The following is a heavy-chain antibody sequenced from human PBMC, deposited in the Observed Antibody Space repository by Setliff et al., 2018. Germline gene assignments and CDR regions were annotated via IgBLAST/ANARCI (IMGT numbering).Heavy chain of an antibody. CDR1: DGSIRSGDY. CDR2: IHHTGPT. V-gene: IGHV4-31*03. J-gene: IGHJ4*02. D-gene: IGHD5-12*01. Sequence: SESLSLTCTVSDGSIRSGDYWGWIRQHPGKGLEWIGYIHHTGPTFYNPSLRSRVTISVDTSKNQLSLKLTSLTAADTAVYYCARAKDGYDFDYFDYWGQGTPVTVSS. CDR3: ARAKDGYDFDYFDY.